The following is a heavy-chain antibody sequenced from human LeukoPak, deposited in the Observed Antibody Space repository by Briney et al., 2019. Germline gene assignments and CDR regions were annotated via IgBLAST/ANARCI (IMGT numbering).Heavy chain of an antibody. CDR2: NNHSGST. Sequence: SETLSLTCAVDGGSFSGYYWSWIRQPSGKGLEWIGENNHSGSTNYNPSLKSRVTMSVDTSKNQFSLKLSSVTAADTAVYYCARQGDGYNYTPFDYWGQGTLVTVSS. V-gene: IGHV4-34*01. D-gene: IGHD5-24*01. CDR1: GGSFSGYY. CDR3: ARQGDGYNYTPFDY. J-gene: IGHJ4*02.